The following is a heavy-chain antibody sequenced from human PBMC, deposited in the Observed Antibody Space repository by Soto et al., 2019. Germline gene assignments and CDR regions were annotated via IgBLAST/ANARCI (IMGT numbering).Heavy chain of an antibody. J-gene: IGHJ1*01. CDR1: GGSFSGCC. V-gene: IGHV4-34*01. D-gene: IGHD6-13*01. CDR3: AGYSNSWSKYVKH. CDR2: ICHGGGA. Sequence: SLTCAVYGGSFSGCCWSWIRQTPGERLEWVGDICHGGGANYNPSLKSRVSFSMDPSKNQFSLKLNSVMAADTAVYYCAGYSNSWSKYVKHWGRGSLVTVSS.